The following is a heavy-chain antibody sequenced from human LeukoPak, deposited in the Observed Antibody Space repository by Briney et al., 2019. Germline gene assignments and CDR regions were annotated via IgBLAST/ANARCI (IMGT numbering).Heavy chain of an antibody. D-gene: IGHD3-10*01. J-gene: IGHJ4*02. V-gene: IGHV3-48*03. CDR1: GFTFSSYE. Sequence: GGSLRLSCAASGFTFSSYEMNWVRQAPGKGLEWVSYISSSGSTIYYADSVKGRFTISRDNAKNSLYLQMNSLRAEDTAVYYCARGGWFGELLFDYWGQGTLVTVSS. CDR3: ARGGWFGELLFDY. CDR2: ISSSGSTI.